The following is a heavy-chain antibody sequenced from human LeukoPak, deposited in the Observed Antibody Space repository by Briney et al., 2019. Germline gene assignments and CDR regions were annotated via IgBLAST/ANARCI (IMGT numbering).Heavy chain of an antibody. CDR1: GFTVSSNY. CDR2: IYSGGST. V-gene: IGHV3-53*01. D-gene: IGHD3-10*01. Sequence: GGSLRLSCAASGFTVSSNYMSWVRQAPGKGLEWVSVIYSGGSTYYADSVKGRFTISRDNSKNTLYLQMNSLRAEDTAVYYCTTRGRFGAGIDYWGQGTLVTVSS. CDR3: TTRGRFGAGIDY. J-gene: IGHJ4*02.